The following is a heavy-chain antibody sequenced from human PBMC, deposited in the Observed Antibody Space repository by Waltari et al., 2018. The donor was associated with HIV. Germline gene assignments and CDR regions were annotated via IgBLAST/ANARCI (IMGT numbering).Heavy chain of an antibody. D-gene: IGHD3-22*01. J-gene: IGHJ4*02. CDR3: AKDDSTGSSGYYPFHY. CDR2: ISGSGGST. CDR1: GITITHNA. V-gene: IGHV3-23*04. Sequence: EVQLVESAGGLVQPGGSLRLHCAASGITITHNAMNGVRQAPGKGLEWVSAISGSGGSTYYADSVKGRFTISRDNSKNTLYLQMNSLRAEDTAVYYCAKDDSTGSSGYYPFHYWGQGTLITVSS.